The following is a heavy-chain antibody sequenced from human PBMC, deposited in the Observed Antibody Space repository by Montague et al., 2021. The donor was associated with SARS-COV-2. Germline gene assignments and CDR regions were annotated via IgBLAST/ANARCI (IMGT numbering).Heavy chain of an antibody. J-gene: IGHJ6*02. CDR2: IYIRETA. Sequence: SETLSLTCTVPGGSISSYYWSWIRQPAGKGLEWIGRIYIRETATYNPSLTSRVIMSADTPKNQISLKLSSVTAANTAVYYCARGRRIAAGGTSYYGLDVWGQGTTVTVSS. CDR1: GGSISSYY. CDR3: ARGRRIAAGGTSYYGLDV. D-gene: IGHD6-13*01. V-gene: IGHV4-4*07.